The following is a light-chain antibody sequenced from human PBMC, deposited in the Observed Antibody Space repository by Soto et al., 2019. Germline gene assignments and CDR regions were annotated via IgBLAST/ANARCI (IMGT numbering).Light chain of an antibody. J-gene: IGKJ5*01. V-gene: IGKV3-20*01. Sequence: EVVLTQSPGTLSLSPGERATLSCRGSQSVSGDYLAWYQQKPGQAPRLLIYSASLKPAGIPDRFSGSGSATDFTLTISRLEPEDFALFYCHQYGSSPITFGQGTRLEIK. CDR3: HQYGSSPIT. CDR1: QSVSGDY. CDR2: SAS.